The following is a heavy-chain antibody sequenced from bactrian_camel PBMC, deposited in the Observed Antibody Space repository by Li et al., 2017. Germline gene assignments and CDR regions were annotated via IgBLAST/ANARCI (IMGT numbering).Heavy chain of an antibody. J-gene: IGHJ6*01. V-gene: IGHV3S26*01. CDR2: INSDGGT. D-gene: IGHD3*01. Sequence: HVQLVESGGGSVQAGGSLRLSCAASGVTVRSYCMAWFRQAPGKEREGVASINSDGGTSYADSVKGRFTISEDNAENTLYLQMNSLKPGDRAMYYCAAFMGRCCGERAASDFACWGQGTQVTVS. CDR1: GVTVRSYC. CDR3: AAFMGRCCGERAASDFAC.